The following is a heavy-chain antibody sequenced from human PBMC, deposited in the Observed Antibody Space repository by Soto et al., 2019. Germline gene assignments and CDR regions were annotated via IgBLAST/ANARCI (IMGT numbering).Heavy chain of an antibody. CDR1: GGTFSDFT. V-gene: IGHV1-69*13. J-gene: IGHJ6*02. CDR3: ARNGTLTGYSYGMDV. CDR2: IIPIFDTA. D-gene: IGHD1-1*01. Sequence: GASVKVSCKASGGTFSDFTINWVRQAPGQRLEWMGGIIPIFDTANYAEKFQGRVTITADESTSTSFMEVSSLRSEDTAVYYCARNGTLTGYSYGMDVWGRGTMVTVSS.